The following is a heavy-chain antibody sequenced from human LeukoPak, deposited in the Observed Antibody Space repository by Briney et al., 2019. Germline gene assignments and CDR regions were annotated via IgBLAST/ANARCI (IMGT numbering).Heavy chain of an antibody. D-gene: IGHD6-13*01. Sequence: GGSLRLSCAASGFTFNNYAMSWVRQTPAKGLEWVSSISSSSSYIYYADSVKGRFAISRDNAKNSLYLQMNSLRAEDTAVYYCARPDSSSWYVDYWGQGTLVTVSS. V-gene: IGHV3-21*01. CDR1: GFTFNNYA. CDR2: ISSSSSYI. CDR3: ARPDSSSWYVDY. J-gene: IGHJ4*02.